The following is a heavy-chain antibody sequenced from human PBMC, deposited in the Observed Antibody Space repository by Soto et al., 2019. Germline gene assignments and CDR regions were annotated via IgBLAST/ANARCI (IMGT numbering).Heavy chain of an antibody. CDR1: GFTFSSYA. J-gene: IGHJ6*02. CDR2: ISGSGGST. V-gene: IGHV3-23*01. D-gene: IGHD2-8*01. Sequence: GASVKVSCAASGFTFSSYAMSWVRQAPGKGLEWVSAISGSGGSTYYADSVKGRFTISRDNSKNTLYLQMNSLRAEDTAVYYCAKVQSSRIVLMVYAIPGGMDVWGQGTTVTVSS. CDR3: AKVQSSRIVLMVYAIPGGMDV.